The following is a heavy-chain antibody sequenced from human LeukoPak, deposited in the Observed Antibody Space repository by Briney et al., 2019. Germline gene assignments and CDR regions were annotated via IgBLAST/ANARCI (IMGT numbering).Heavy chain of an antibody. D-gene: IGHD4-17*01. CDR2: ISYDGSNK. CDR3: AKERGLRSPDAFDI. V-gene: IGHV3-30*18. CDR1: GFTFSSYG. Sequence: PGGSLRLSCAASGFTFSSYGMHWVRQAPGKGLEWVAVISYDGSNKHYADSVKGRFTISRDNSKNTLYLQMNSLRAEDTAVYYCAKERGLRSPDAFDIWGQGTMVTVSS. J-gene: IGHJ3*02.